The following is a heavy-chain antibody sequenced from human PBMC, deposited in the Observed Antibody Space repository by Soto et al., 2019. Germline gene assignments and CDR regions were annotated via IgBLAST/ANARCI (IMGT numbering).Heavy chain of an antibody. CDR2: IYPGDSDT. D-gene: IGHD5-18*01. V-gene: IGHV5-51*01. J-gene: IGHJ6*02. CDR3: ARVDTAMVGYYYGMDV. CDR1: GYSFTSYW. Sequence: REALKISCKGSGYSFTSYWIGWVRQMPGKGLEWMGIIYPGDSDTRYSPSFQGQVTISADKSISTAYLQWSSLKASDTAMYYCARVDTAMVGYYYGMDVWGQGTTVTVSS.